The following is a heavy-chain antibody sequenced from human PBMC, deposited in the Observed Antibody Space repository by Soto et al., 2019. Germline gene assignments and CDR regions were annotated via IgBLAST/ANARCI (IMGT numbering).Heavy chain of an antibody. CDR3: ARDVSDVRQGGYYYYYMDV. CDR2: ISGSGGST. CDR1: GFTFSSYA. Sequence: EVQLLESGGGLVQPGGSLRLSCAASGFTFSSYAMSWVRQAPGKGLEWVSAISGSGGSTYYADSVKGRFTISRDNSKNTLYLQMNSLRAEDTAVYYCARDVSDVRQGGYYYYYMDVWGKGTTVTVSS. J-gene: IGHJ6*03. D-gene: IGHD1-1*01. V-gene: IGHV3-23*01.